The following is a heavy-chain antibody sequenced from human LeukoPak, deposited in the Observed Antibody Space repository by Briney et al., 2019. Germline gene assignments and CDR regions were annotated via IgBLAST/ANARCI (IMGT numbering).Heavy chain of an antibody. CDR1: GFTVSSNY. Sequence: GGSLRLSCAASGFTVSSNYMSWVRQAPGKGLEWVSVIYSGGFTHYADSVKDRFTISRDNSKNTLYLQMNSLRVEDTAVYYWAIGSGYSSYNSYWGQGTLVTVSP. CDR3: AIGSGYSSYNSY. D-gene: IGHD5-12*01. V-gene: IGHV3-66*01. CDR2: IYSGGFT. J-gene: IGHJ4*02.